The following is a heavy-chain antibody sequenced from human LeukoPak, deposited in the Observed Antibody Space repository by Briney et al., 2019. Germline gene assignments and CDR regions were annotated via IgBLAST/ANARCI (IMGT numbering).Heavy chain of an antibody. D-gene: IGHD3-16*02. CDR3: AREEDDYVWGSYRTHFDY. J-gene: IGHJ4*02. CDR2: ISGNNDNP. CDR1: GYTFSNLG. Sequence: ASVKVSCKTSGYTFSNLGINWVRQAPGQGLEWMAWISGNNDNPNYGQKFQGRFTVTTDSSTSTAYMELRSLRSDDTAVYCCAREEDDYVWGSYRTHFDYWGQGTLVTVSS. V-gene: IGHV1-18*01.